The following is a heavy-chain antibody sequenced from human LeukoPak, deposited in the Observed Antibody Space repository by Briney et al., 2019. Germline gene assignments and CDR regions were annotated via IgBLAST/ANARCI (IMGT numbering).Heavy chain of an antibody. CDR3: ARERAKKVVVVVPAAPGRVNWFDP. Sequence: SETLSPTCTVSGGSIGSYYWSWIRQPAGKGLEWIGRIYTSGSTNYNPSLKSRVTMSVDTSKNQFSLKLSSVTAADTAVYYCARERAKKVVVVVPAAPGRVNWFDPWGQGTLVTVSS. CDR2: IYTSGST. V-gene: IGHV4-4*07. D-gene: IGHD2-2*01. CDR1: GGSIGSYY. J-gene: IGHJ5*02.